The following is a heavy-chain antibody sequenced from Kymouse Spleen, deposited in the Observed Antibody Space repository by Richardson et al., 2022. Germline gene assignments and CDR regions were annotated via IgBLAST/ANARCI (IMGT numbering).Heavy chain of an antibody. V-gene: IGHV3-30*18. CDR2: ISYDGSNK. J-gene: IGHJ6*02. Sequence: QVQLVESGGGVVQPGRSLRLSCAASGFTFSSYGMHWVRQAPGKGLEWVAVISYDGSNKYYADSVKGRFTISRDNSKNTLYLQMNSLRAEDTAVYYCAKGGYNSLYYYYYYGMDVWGQGTTVTVSS. CDR1: GFTFSSYG. D-gene: IGHD1-20*01,IGHD1-7*01. CDR3: AKGGYNSLYYYYYYGMDV.